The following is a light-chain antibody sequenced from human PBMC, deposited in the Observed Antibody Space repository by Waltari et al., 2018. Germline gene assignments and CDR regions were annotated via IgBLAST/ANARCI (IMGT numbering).Light chain of an antibody. J-gene: IGLJ3*02. CDR1: RRDVGSYHL. Sequence: QSALTQPASVSGSPGMSITISCHGTRRDVGSYHLVPWYQQHPGKAPQLIIFEVTKRPSGVSDRFSGSKSDNTASLTISGLQAEDEADYFCCSYAGTSTMVFGGGTKLTVL. V-gene: IGLV2-23*02. CDR2: EVT. CDR3: CSYAGTSTMV.